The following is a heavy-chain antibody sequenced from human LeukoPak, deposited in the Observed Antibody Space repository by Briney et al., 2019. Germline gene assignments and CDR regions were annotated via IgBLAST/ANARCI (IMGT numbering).Heavy chain of an antibody. CDR1: GYTFSDYT. J-gene: IGHJ4*02. Sequence: PGGSLRLSCGASGYTFSDYTMNWVRQAPGKGPKWISYISSGGSVMHYADSVKGRFTISRDNVENSLYLQMNSLRVEDTAVYYCTRDLEYWGQGVLVTVSS. CDR2: ISSGGSVM. V-gene: IGHV3-48*01. CDR3: TRDLEY.